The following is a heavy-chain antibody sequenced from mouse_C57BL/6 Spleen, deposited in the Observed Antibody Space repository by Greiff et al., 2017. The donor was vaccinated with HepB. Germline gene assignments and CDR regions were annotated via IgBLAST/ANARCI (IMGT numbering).Heavy chain of an antibody. V-gene: IGHV5-6*01. D-gene: IGHD5-5*01. CDR1: GFTFSSYG. J-gene: IGHJ1*03. Sequence: EVKLVESGGDLVKPGGSLKLSCAASGFTFSSYGMSWVRQTPDKRLEWVATISSGGSYTYYPDSVKGRFTISRDNAKNTLYLQMSSLKSEDTAMYYCARQGIYLKYFDVWGTGTTVTVSS. CDR3: ARQGIYLKYFDV. CDR2: ISSGGSYT.